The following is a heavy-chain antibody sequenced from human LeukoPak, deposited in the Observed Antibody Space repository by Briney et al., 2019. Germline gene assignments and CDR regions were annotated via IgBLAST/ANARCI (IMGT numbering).Heavy chain of an antibody. J-gene: IGHJ4*02. V-gene: IGHV3-23*01. CDR2: ISGSGGST. CDR1: GFTFSSYA. Sequence: PGGSLRLSYAASGFTFSSYAMSWVRQAPGKGLEWVSAISGSGGSTYYADSVKGRFTISRDNSKNTLYLQMNSLRAEDTAVYYCAKIGTRVVPAATGFDYWGQGTLVTVSS. CDR3: AKIGTRVVPAATGFDY. D-gene: IGHD2-2*01.